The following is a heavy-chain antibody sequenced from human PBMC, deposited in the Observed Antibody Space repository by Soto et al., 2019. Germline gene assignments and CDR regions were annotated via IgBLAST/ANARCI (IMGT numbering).Heavy chain of an antibody. CDR1: GISFDDYA. CDR3: ARHEGTTRPYYYGMDV. CDR2: ISWNRGNI. Sequence: PGGSLRLSCATSGISFDDYAMHWVRQAPGKGLEWVAGISWNRGNIGYAASVEGRFTISRDSAKKSLYLQWSSLKASDTAMYYCARHEGTTRPYYYGMDVWGQGTTVTVSS. J-gene: IGHJ6*02. D-gene: IGHD1-1*01. V-gene: IGHV3-9*01.